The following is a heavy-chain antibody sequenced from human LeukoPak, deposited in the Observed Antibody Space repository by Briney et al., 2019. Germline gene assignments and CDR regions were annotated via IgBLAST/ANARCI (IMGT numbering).Heavy chain of an antibody. Sequence: SETLSLTCTVSGGSISSYYWSWIRQPPGKGLEWIAYIYYSGTTKYNASPKSRVTMSVDTSKNQFSLKLSSVTAADTAVYYCARMVRGVIDALEIWGQGTMVTVSS. V-gene: IGHV4-59*01. CDR2: IYYSGTT. CDR1: GGSISSYY. CDR3: ARMVRGVIDALEI. J-gene: IGHJ3*02. D-gene: IGHD3-10*01.